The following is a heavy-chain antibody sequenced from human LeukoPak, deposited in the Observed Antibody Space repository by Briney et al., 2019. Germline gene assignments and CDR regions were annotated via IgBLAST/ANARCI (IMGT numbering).Heavy chain of an antibody. Sequence: GGSLRLSCAASGFTFSSYWMSLVRQAPGKGLEWVGNIKQDGSEKYYVDSVKGRFTISRDNAKNSLYLQMNSLRAEDTAVYYCARDTREYYYDSSGYPGGDYWGQGTLVTVSS. D-gene: IGHD3-22*01. CDR3: ARDTREYYYDSSGYPGGDY. J-gene: IGHJ4*02. V-gene: IGHV3-7*01. CDR1: GFTFSSYW. CDR2: IKQDGSEK.